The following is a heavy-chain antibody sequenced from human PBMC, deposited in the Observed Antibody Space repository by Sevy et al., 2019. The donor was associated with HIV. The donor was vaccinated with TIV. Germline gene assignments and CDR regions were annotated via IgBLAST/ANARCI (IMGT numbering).Heavy chain of an antibody. CDR2: IYTSGST. D-gene: IGHD3-22*01. Sequence: SETLSLTCTVSGGSISSYYWSWIRQPAGKGLEWIGRIYTSGSTNYNPSLKGRVTMSVDTSKNQFSVKLSSVTAADTAVYYCARAKGGEPSGYSDPGAFDIWGQGTMVTVSS. CDR1: GGSISSYY. CDR3: ARAKGGEPSGYSDPGAFDI. V-gene: IGHV4-4*07. J-gene: IGHJ3*02.